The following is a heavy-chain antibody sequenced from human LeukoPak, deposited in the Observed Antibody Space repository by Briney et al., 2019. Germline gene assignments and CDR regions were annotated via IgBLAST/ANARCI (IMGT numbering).Heavy chain of an antibody. CDR1: GFTFSSYA. Sequence: GGSLRLSCAASGFTFSSYAMHWVRQAPGKGLEWVAVISYDGSNKYYADSVKGRFTISRDNSKNTLYLQMNSLRAEDTAVYHCARDRSGSYWPHYYYGMDVWGQGTTVTVSS. V-gene: IGHV3-30-3*01. CDR2: ISYDGSNK. D-gene: IGHD1-26*01. CDR3: ARDRSGSYWPHYYYGMDV. J-gene: IGHJ6*02.